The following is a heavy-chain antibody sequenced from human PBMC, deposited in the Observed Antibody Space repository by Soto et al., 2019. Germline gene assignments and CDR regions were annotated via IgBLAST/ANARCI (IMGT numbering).Heavy chain of an antibody. CDR3: ARSETGYSRFDY. CDR1: GYTFTGNA. CDR2: IDPGNGNT. V-gene: IGHV1-3*01. D-gene: IGHD3-9*01. J-gene: IGHJ4*02. Sequence: QVQLVQSGAEVKNPGASVKVSCRASGYTFTGNAIHWIRQARGPRLEWIGKIDPGNGNTKYSQNFQGRVTITRDTSASAAYMELNTLGSEDTSIYYCARSETGYSRFDYWGQGTLVTVSS.